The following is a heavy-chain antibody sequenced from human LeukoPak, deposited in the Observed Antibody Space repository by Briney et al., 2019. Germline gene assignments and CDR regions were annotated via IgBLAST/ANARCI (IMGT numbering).Heavy chain of an antibody. CDR1: GYTFTGYY. V-gene: IGHV1-2*02. CDR3: ARYYSGYDRVDY. D-gene: IGHD5-12*01. Sequence: GASVKVSCKASGYTFTGYYMHWVRQAPGQGLEWVGWTNPNSGGTNYAQKFQGRVTMTRDTSISTAYMELSRLRSDDTAVYYCARYYSGYDRVDYWGQGTLVTVSS. J-gene: IGHJ4*02. CDR2: TNPNSGGT.